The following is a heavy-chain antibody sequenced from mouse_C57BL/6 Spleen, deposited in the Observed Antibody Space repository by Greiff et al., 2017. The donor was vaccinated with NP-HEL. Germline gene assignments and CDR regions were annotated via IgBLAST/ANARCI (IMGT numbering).Heavy chain of an antibody. CDR2: ISSGGSYT. D-gene: IGHD1-1*01. CDR1: GFTFSSYG. Sequence: EVKLQESGGDLVKPGGSLKLSCAASGFTFSSYGMSWVRQTPDKRLEWVATISSGGSYTYYPDSVKGRFTISRDNAKNTLYLQMSSLKSEDTAMYYCARLPYGSSYFDYWGQGTTLTVSS. J-gene: IGHJ2*01. V-gene: IGHV5-6*01. CDR3: ARLPYGSSYFDY.